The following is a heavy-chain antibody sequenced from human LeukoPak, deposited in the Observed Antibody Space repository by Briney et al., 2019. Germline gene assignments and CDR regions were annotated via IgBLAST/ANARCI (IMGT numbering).Heavy chain of an antibody. CDR3: ARHLSGDDI. V-gene: IGHV3-53*01. J-gene: IGHJ3*02. CDR2: IYSSGST. D-gene: IGHD4-17*01. Sequence: PGGSLRLSCTAPGFTLSSNYMTWVRQAPGKGLEWVSIIYSSGSTYYAGSVKGRFTISRDNSKDTLYLQMNSLRDEDTAVYYCARHLSGDDIWGQGAMVTVSS. CDR1: GFTLSSNY.